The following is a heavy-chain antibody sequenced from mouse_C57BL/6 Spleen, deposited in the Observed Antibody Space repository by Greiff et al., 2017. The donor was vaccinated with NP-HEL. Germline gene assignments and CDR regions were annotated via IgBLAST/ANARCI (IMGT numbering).Heavy chain of an antibody. CDR3: ARDSMMVTDYYAMDY. V-gene: IGHV1-53*01. J-gene: IGHJ4*01. CDR2: INPSNGGT. Sequence: VQLQQPGTELVKPGASVKLSCKASGYTFTSYWMHWVKQRPGQGLEWIGNINPSNGGTNYNEKFKSKATLTVDKSSSTAYMQLSSLTSEDSAVYYCARDSMMVTDYYAMDYWGQGTSVTVSS. D-gene: IGHD2-3*01. CDR1: GYTFTSYW.